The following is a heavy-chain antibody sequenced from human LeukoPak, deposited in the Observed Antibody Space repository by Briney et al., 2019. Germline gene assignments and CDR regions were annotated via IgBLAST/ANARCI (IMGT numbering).Heavy chain of an antibody. CDR3: ARGDFGMNCSGGSCSGF. CDR1: GFTVSSNF. V-gene: IGHV4-34*01. J-gene: IGHJ4*02. CDR2: INHSGST. Sequence: GSLRLSCAASGFTVSSNFMSWVRQPPGKGLEWIGEINHSGSTNYNPSLKSRVTVSVDTSKNQFSLKLNSVTAADTAVYYCARGDFGMNCSGGSCSGFWGQGTLVTVSS. D-gene: IGHD2-15*01.